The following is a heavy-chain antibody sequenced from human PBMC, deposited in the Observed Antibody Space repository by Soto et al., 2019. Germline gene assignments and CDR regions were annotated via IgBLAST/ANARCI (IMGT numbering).Heavy chain of an antibody. CDR3: TTGSTGRDY. J-gene: IGHJ4*02. Sequence: EVQLVESGGGLVKPGGSLRLSCAASGFTFSNALMTWVRQAPGKGLEWVGRVKSKSDGGTTDYAAPVKGRFTISRDDSENTLYLQMNSLKAEDTGMYYSTTGSTGRDYWGQGTLVTVSS. D-gene: IGHD3-10*01. CDR2: VKSKSDGGTT. CDR1: GFTFSNAL. V-gene: IGHV3-15*01.